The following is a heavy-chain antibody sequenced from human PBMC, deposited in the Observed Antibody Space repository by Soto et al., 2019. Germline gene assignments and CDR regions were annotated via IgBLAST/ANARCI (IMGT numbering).Heavy chain of an antibody. CDR3: AKGTSSEFLLSVDD. CDR2: ITGSGGHS. V-gene: IGHV3-23*01. Sequence: EVQLLQSGGGLVQPGGSLRLSCLASGFPSSTYGFSTYAMTWVRQPPGKGLEWVSVITGSGGHSYYADSVKGRFTISRDNSRNTLFLQMDSLRADDLAVEFCAKGTSSEFLLSVDDWGHGTLVTVSS. CDR1: GFPSSTYGFSTYA. J-gene: IGHJ4*01. D-gene: IGHD3-10*01.